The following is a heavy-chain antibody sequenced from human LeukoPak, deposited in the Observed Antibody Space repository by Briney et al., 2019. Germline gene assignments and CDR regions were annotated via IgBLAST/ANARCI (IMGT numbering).Heavy chain of an antibody. CDR3: AREYDSSGYYYAN. J-gene: IGHJ4*02. D-gene: IGHD3-22*01. CDR1: GFTFSIYW. Sequence: PGGSLRLSCAAAGFTFSIYWMSWVRQAPGKGLEWVANIKQDGSEKYYVDSVKGRFTISRDNAKNSLYLQTNSLRAEDTAVYYCAREYDSSGYYYANWGQGTLVSVSS. V-gene: IGHV3-7*01. CDR2: IKQDGSEK.